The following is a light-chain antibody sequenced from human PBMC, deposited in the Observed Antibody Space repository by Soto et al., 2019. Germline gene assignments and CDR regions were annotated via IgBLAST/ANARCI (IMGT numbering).Light chain of an antibody. CDR3: QEYNNWPLLT. J-gene: IGKJ5*01. Sequence: IVLTQSPGTLSLSPGERATLSCRASQSVSSSYLAWYQQKPGQAPRLLIYDASNRATGIPARFSGSGSGTDFTLTISSLEPEDFAVYYCQEYNNWPLLTFGQGTRLEIK. CDR2: DAS. CDR1: QSVSSSY. V-gene: IGKV3D-20*02.